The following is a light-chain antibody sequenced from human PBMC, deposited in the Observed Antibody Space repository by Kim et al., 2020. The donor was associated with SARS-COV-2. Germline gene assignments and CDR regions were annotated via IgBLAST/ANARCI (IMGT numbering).Light chain of an antibody. J-gene: IGKJ3*01. V-gene: IGKV2-30*01. CDR3: MQGTHWQFT. CDR2: KVS. Sequence: PASISCRSSQSLVYGDGNTYLNWFHQRPGQSPRRLIYKVSNRDSGVPDRFSGSVSGTDFTLQISRVEAEDVGVYYCMQGTHWQFTFGPGTKVDIK. CDR1: QSLVYGDGNTY.